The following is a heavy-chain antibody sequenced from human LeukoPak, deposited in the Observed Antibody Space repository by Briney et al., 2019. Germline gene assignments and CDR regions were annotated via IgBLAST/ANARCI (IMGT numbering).Heavy chain of an antibody. CDR1: GYSISSGYY. J-gene: IGHJ3*02. V-gene: IGHV4-38-2*02. CDR2: IYHSGST. Sequence: SETLSLTCTVSGYSISSGYYWGWVRQPPGKGLEWIGEIYHSGSTNYNPSLKSRVTISVDKSKNQFSLKLSSVTAADTAVYYCARSSLYYYDSSGYYSSNAFDIWGQGTMVTVSS. D-gene: IGHD3-22*01. CDR3: ARSSLYYYDSSGYYSSNAFDI.